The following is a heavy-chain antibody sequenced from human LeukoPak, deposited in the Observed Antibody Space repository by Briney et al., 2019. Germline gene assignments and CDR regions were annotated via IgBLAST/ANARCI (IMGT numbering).Heavy chain of an antibody. CDR3: AGITKLVGPY. Sequence: QPGGSLILACAACGFTFISYEMKWVRQAPGGGQEWVAYIRSFGDRIYYADSEKGLFTISRDNAKNSWYLRMNRQRADDTAVYYCAGITKLVGPYWGQGTLVTVSS. V-gene: IGHV3-48*01. CDR2: IRSFGDRI. CDR1: GFTFISYE. D-gene: IGHD1-14*01. J-gene: IGHJ4*02.